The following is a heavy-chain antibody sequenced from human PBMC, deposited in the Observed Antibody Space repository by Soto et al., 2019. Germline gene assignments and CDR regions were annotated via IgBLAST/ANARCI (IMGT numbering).Heavy chain of an antibody. V-gene: IGHV1-69*01. Sequence: QVQLVQSGAEVKKPGSSVKVSCKASGGTFSSYAISWVRQAPGQGLEWMGGIIPIFGTANYAQKFQGRVTITADESTSTAYMELSSLRSEDTAVYYCARPATTGYSSGWYWFDPWGQGTLVTVSS. CDR1: GGTFSSYA. J-gene: IGHJ5*02. D-gene: IGHD6-19*01. CDR3: ARPATTGYSSGWYWFDP. CDR2: IIPIFGTA.